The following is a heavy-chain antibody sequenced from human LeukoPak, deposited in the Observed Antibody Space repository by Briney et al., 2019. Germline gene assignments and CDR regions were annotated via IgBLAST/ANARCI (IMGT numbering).Heavy chain of an antibody. D-gene: IGHD1-14*01. Sequence: GGSLRLSCAASGLTYSRYWMSWVRQAPGKGLEWVANIKEDGSEEYYVDSVKGRFTISRDNAKNSLYLQMNSLRAEDTAVYYCASNGIWGQGTLVTVSS. CDR2: IKEDGSEE. V-gene: IGHV3-7*01. CDR3: ASNGI. J-gene: IGHJ4*02. CDR1: GLTYSRYW.